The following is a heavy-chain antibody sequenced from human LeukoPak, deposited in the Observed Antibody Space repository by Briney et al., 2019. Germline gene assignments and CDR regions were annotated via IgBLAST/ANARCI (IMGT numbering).Heavy chain of an antibody. CDR2: INTDGSST. Sequence: PGGSLRLSCAASGFTFSSFWMHWVRQAPGKGLVWVSFINTDGSSTTYADSVKGRFTVSRDNAKNTLYLQMSGLRAEDTAVYYCAREWKKTGAFDYWGQGTLVIVSS. CDR1: GFTFSSFW. V-gene: IGHV3-74*01. CDR3: AREWKKTGAFDY. J-gene: IGHJ4*02. D-gene: IGHD1-1*01.